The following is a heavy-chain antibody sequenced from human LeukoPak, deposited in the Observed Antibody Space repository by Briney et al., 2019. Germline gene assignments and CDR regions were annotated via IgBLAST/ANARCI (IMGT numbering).Heavy chain of an antibody. D-gene: IGHD2-15*01. CDR3: AREVAVAVYYYMDV. CDR2: ISSSSSYI. CDR1: GFTFSSYS. Sequence: GGSLRLSCAASGFTFSSYSMNWVRQAPGKGLEWVSSISSSSSYIYYADSVKGRFTISRDNAKNSLYLQMNSLRAEDTAVYYCAREVAVAVYYYMDVWGKGTTVTVSS. J-gene: IGHJ6*03. V-gene: IGHV3-21*01.